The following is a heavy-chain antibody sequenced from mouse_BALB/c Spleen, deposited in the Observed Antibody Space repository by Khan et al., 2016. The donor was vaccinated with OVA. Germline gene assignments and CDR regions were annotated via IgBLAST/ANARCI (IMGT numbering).Heavy chain of an antibody. CDR2: INPSTDYT. D-gene: IGHD1-1*01. J-gene: IGHJ3*01. CDR3: VNHGSTSAWFTY. Sequence: QVQLQQSGAELAKPGASVKMSCKASGYTFTSFWMHWVKQRPGQGLEWIGYINPSTDYTEYNQRFKDKATLTADKSSSTAYMRLTSLTSDDSAVYYCVNHGSTSAWFTYWGRGTLVTVSA. V-gene: IGHV1-7*01. CDR1: GYTFTSFW.